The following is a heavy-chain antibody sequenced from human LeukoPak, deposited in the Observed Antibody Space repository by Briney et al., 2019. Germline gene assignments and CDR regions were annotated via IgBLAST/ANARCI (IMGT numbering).Heavy chain of an antibody. D-gene: IGHD2-2*01. CDR2: INPNSGGT. CDR1: GYTFTGYY. J-gene: IGHJ5*02. CDR3: ASRVVPAAPLLP. Sequence: ASVKVSCKASGYTFTGYYMHWVRRAPGQGLEWMGWINPNSGGTNYAQKFQGRVTMTRDTSISTAYMELSRLRSDDTAVYYCASRVVPAAPLLPWGQGTLVTVSS. V-gene: IGHV1-2*02.